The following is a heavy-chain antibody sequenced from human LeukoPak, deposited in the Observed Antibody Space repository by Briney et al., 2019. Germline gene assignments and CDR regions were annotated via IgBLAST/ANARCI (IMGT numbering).Heavy chain of an antibody. Sequence: GASVKVSCEASGYTFTGYYMHGVRQAPGQGREWMGWINPHSGGTNYAHKLQGRVTISRDTSISTAYMELSRLRSDDTAVYYCAREAPHCTNGVCYHWFDPWGQGTLVTVSS. V-gene: IGHV1-2*02. CDR3: AREAPHCTNGVCYHWFDP. CDR1: GYTFTGYY. CDR2: INPHSGGT. J-gene: IGHJ5*02. D-gene: IGHD2-8*01.